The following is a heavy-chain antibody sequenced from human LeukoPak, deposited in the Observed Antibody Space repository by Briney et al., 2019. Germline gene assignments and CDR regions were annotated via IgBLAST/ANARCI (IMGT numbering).Heavy chain of an antibody. CDR1: GGSISSSNW. D-gene: IGHD2-15*01. CDR2: IYRGGST. Sequence: SETLSLTCAVSGGSISSSNWWSWVRQPPGKGLEWIGEIYRGGSTNYNPSLKSRVTISVDTSKNQFSLKLSSVTAADTAVYYCARDRRPNCSGGSCYSPYYYYGMDVWGQGTTVTVSS. V-gene: IGHV4-4*02. CDR3: ARDRRPNCSGGSCYSPYYYYGMDV. J-gene: IGHJ6*02.